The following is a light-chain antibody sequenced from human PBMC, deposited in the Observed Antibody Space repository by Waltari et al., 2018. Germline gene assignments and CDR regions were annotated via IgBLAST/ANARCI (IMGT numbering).Light chain of an antibody. Sequence: DIQMTQSPSSLSASIGDRVTITCRASKSINSYLNWYQQKPGKAPKVLIFASSSLQSGVPSRFSGSGSGTDFTLTISSLQPEDFATYSCQQSYRTPLPLGGWTKVEIK. CDR2: ASS. J-gene: IGKJ4*01. CDR1: KSINSY. CDR3: QQSYRTPLP. V-gene: IGKV1-39*01.